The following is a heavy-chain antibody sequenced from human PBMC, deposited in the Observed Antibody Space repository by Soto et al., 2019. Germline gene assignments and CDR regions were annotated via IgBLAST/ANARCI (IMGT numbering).Heavy chain of an antibody. CDR3: ARPGDTTSDPHGLGG. Sequence: GESLKISCKGSGYSFTSYWIGWVRQMPGKGLEWMGIIYPGDSDTRYSPSFQGQVNISADKSISTAYLQWSSLKASDTAMDSCARPGDTTSDPHGLGGYGQETTGSV. D-gene: IGHD1-26*01. J-gene: IGHJ6*02. CDR1: GYSFTSYW. CDR2: IYPGDSDT. V-gene: IGHV5-51*01.